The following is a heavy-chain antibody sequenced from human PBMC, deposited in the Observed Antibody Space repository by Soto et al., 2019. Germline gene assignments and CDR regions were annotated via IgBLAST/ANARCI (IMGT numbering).Heavy chain of an antibody. D-gene: IGHD2-2*01. CDR2: IYHSGST. CDR1: SGSISSRNW. CDR3: ARVDMVVVSASARAEYYYYMDV. V-gene: IGHV4-4*02. J-gene: IGHJ6*03. Sequence: QVQLQESCPGLVKPSGTLSLTCAVSSGSISSRNWWSWVRQPPGEGLEWVGEIYHSGSTNYNPSLESRVTISVDKSKNQGTLKLSCVTAADTAVYYCARVDMVVVSASARAEYYYYMDVWGKGSTVTVSS.